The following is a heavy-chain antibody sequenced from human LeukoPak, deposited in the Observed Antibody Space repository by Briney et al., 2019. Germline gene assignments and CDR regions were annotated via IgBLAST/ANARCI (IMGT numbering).Heavy chain of an antibody. D-gene: IGHD2-15*01. CDR3: AKPVVAATHFDY. J-gene: IGHJ4*02. Sequence: GGSLRLSCAASGFTFSSYPMSWVRQAPGKGLEWVSTISGSGGSTYCADSVKGRFSISRDNSKNTLYLQMNSLRAEDTAVYYCAKPVVAATHFDYWGQGTLVTVSS. CDR2: ISGSGGST. CDR1: GFTFSSYP. V-gene: IGHV3-23*01.